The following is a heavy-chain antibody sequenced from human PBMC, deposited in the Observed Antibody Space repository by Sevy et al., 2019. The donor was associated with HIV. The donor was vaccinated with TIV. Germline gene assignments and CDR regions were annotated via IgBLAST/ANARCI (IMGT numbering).Heavy chain of an antibody. D-gene: IGHD4-4*01. CDR3: ARDSKGGLDV. J-gene: IGHJ6*02. V-gene: IGHV3-7*01. CDR2: IKLDGDEK. CDR1: GFSFRSYS. Sequence: GGSLRLSCTASGFSFRSYSMTWVRQAPGMGLEWVANIKLDGDEKYYVESLKGRFTISRDNVKNSLYLQMNNLRAEDTAVYYCARDSKGGLDVWGQGTTVTISS.